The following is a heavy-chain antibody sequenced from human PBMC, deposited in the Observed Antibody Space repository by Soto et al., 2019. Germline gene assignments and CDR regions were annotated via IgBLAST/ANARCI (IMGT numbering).Heavy chain of an antibody. D-gene: IGHD3-10*01. CDR1: GGSVSSGSYY. CDR2: IYYSGST. Sequence: SETLSLTCTVSGGSVSSGSYYWSWIRQPPGKGLEWIGYIYYSGSTNYNPSLKSRVTISVDTSKNQFSLKLSSVTAADTAVYYCARVLITMVRGGPFDPWGQGTLVTVSS. CDR3: ARVLITMVRGGPFDP. J-gene: IGHJ5*02. V-gene: IGHV4-61*01.